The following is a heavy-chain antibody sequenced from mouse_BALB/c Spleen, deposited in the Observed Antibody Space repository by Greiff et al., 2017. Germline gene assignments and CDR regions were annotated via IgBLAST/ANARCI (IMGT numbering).Heavy chain of an antibody. CDR2: ISSGSSTI. J-gene: IGHJ2*01. D-gene: IGHD5-1*01. CDR1: GFTFSSFG. CDR3: ARWSEYCVGY. Sequence: EVKVVDSGGGLVQPGGSRKLSCAASGFTFSSFGMHWVRQAPEKGLEWVAYISSGSSTIYYADTVKVPFTISRDNHKNTLFLQMTSVRSEDTVMYYCARWSEYCVGYGGQGGTRPGSS. V-gene: IGHV5-17*02.